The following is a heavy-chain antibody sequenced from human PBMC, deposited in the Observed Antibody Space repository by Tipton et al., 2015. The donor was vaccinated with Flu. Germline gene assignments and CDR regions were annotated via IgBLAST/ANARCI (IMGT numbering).Heavy chain of an antibody. Sequence: GSLRLSCAASGFNFSRYSMNWVRQAPGKGLEWVANIKQDGSEKYYVDSVKGRFTISRDNAKNSLYLQMNSLRAEDTAVYYCARGADIVVVPAAMNDYWGQGTLVTVSS. V-gene: IGHV3-7*01. CDR1: GFNFSRYS. CDR2: IKQDGSEK. CDR3: ARGADIVVVPAAMNDY. J-gene: IGHJ4*02. D-gene: IGHD2-2*01.